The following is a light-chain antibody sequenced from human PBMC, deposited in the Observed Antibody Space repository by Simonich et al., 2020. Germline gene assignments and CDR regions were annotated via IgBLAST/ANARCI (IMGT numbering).Light chain of an antibody. V-gene: IGLV2-14*01. J-gene: IGLJ2*01. CDR1: SSDGGGYNY. CDR2: DVS. Sequence: QSALTQPASVSGSPGQSITISCTGTSSDGGGYNYVSWYQQHPGKAPKLMIYDVSKRPSGVSNRFSGSKSGNTASLTISGLQAEDEADYYCSSDTSSSTFVVFGGGTKLTVL. CDR3: SSDTSSSTFVV.